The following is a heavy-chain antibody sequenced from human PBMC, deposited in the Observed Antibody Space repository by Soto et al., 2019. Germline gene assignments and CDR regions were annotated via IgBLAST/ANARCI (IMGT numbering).Heavy chain of an antibody. D-gene: IGHD3-22*01. CDR3: ARGIDNSSGYYGLDDAFDI. Sequence: PSETLSLTCTVSGGSISSSSYYWGWIRQPPGKGLEWIGSIYYSGSTYYNPSLKSRVTISVDTSKNQFSLKLSSVTAADTAVYYCARGIDNSSGYYGLDDAFDIWGQGTMVTVSS. CDR1: GGSISSSSYY. J-gene: IGHJ3*02. CDR2: IYYSGST. V-gene: IGHV4-39*01.